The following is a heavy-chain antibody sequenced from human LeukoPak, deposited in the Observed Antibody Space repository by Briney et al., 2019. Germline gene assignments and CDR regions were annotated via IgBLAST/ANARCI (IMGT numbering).Heavy chain of an antibody. Sequence: GGSLRLSCAASGFTFSSYEMNWVRQAPGKGLEWVSYISSSGSTIYYADSVKGRFTISRDNAKNSLYLQMNSLGAEDTAVYYCAAAYGSGEGHFDYWGQGTLVTVSS. CDR1: GFTFSSYE. D-gene: IGHD3-10*01. J-gene: IGHJ4*02. CDR3: AAAYGSGEGHFDY. V-gene: IGHV3-48*03. CDR2: ISSSGSTI.